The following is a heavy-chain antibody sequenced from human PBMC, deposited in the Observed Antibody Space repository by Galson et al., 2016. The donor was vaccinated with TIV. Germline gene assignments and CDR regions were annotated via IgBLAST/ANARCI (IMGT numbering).Heavy chain of an antibody. CDR1: GFTFRNYD. CDR2: ISNDGNTK. V-gene: IGHV3-30*03. Sequence: SLRLSCAASGFTFRNYDMSWVRRPPGKGLEWVAVISNDGNTKHYADSVKGRFTISRDNSKNTVFLQMNSLRPEDTALYYCARSLTSDYGDPLDYWGQGTLVTVSS. D-gene: IGHD4-17*01. CDR3: ARSLTSDYGDPLDY. J-gene: IGHJ4*02.